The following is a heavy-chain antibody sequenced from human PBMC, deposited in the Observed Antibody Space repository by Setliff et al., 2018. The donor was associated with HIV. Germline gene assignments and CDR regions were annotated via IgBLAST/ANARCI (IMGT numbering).Heavy chain of an antibody. D-gene: IGHD1-26*01. Sequence: ASVKVSCKASGYTFTDYYMHWVRQAPGQGLEWMGIINPSGGSTNYAQKFQGRVTMTRDTSTSTVYLELSSLRSEDTAVYYCARDGGSYYDYWGQGTLVTVSS. J-gene: IGHJ4*02. CDR1: GYTFTDYY. CDR2: INPSGGST. V-gene: IGHV1-46*01. CDR3: ARDGGSYYDY.